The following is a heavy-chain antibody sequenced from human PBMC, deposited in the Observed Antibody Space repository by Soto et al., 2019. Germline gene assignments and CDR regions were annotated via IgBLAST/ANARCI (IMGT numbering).Heavy chain of an antibody. CDR2: IWYDGSNK. J-gene: IGHJ6*02. Sequence: GGSLRLSCAASGFTFSSYGMHWVRQAPGKGLEWVAVIWYDGSNKYYADSVKGRFTISRDNSKNTLYLQMNGLRAEDTAVYYCARDSRAARPSMDVWGQGTTVTVSS. CDR1: GFTFSSYG. V-gene: IGHV3-33*01. D-gene: IGHD6-6*01. CDR3: ARDSRAARPSMDV.